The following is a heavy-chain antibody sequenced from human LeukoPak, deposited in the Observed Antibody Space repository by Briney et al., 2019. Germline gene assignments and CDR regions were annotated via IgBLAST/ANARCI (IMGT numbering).Heavy chain of an antibody. CDR2: IRYDGSNK. V-gene: IGHV3-30*02. CDR3: AGGDELTVRGVPTSVVY. Sequence: GGSLRLSCAASGFTFSSYGMHWVRQAPGKGLEWVAFIRYDGSNKYYADSVKGRFTISRDTSKNTVSLQMNSLRAEDTAVYYCAGGDELTVRGVPTSVVYWGQGTLVTVSS. D-gene: IGHD3-10*01. J-gene: IGHJ4*02. CDR1: GFTFSSYG.